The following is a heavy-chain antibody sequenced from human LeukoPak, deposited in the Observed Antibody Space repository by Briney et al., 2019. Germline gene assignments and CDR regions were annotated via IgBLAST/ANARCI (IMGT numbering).Heavy chain of an antibody. J-gene: IGHJ3*02. D-gene: IGHD3-22*01. CDR2: IYYSGST. V-gene: IGHV4-59*01. Sequence: PSETLSLTCTVSGVSISSYYWSWIRQPPGKGLEWIGYIYYSGSTNYNPSLKSRVTISVDTSKNQFSLKLSSVTAADTAVYYCARWYYYDSSGYYSNAFDIWGQGTMVTVSS. CDR1: GVSISSYY. CDR3: ARWYYYDSSGYYSNAFDI.